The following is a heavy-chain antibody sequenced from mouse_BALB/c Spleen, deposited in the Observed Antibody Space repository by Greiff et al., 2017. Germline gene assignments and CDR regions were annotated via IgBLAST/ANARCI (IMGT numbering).Heavy chain of an antibody. CDR2: ISYSGST. CDR3: ARYGDGYYGGFDY. J-gene: IGHJ2*01. CDR1: GDSITSGY. V-gene: IGHV3-8*02. Sequence: VQLQQSGPSLVKPSQTLSLTCSVTGDSITSGYWNWIRKFPGNKLEYMGYISYSGSTYYNPSLKSRISITRDTSKNQYYLQLNSVTTEDTATYYCARYGDGYYGGFDYWGQGTTLTVSS. D-gene: IGHD2-3*01.